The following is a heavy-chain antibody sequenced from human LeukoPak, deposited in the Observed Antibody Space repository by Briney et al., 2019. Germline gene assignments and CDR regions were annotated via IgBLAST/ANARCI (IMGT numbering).Heavy chain of an antibody. D-gene: IGHD2-2*01. J-gene: IGHJ5*02. V-gene: IGHV1-2*02. Sequence: GASVKVSCKASGYTFTGYYIHWVRQAPGQGLEWMGWINPNSGDTNYAQKFQGRVTMTRDTSISTAYMELSSLKSDDTAVYYCARAKWEGSTTCYGAWGQGTLVTVSS. CDR2: INPNSGDT. CDR1: GYTFTGYY. CDR3: ARAKWEGSTTCYGA.